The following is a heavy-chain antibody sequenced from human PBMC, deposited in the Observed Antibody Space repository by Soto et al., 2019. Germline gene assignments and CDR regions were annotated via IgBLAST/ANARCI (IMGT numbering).Heavy chain of an antibody. Sequence: WGSLRLSCAGSGFPFSTYEMNWVRQAPGKGLEWIAHITTSVSDMNYADSVKGRFTISRDNSKSSVFLQMNSLRVEDTAIYYCVTERFFNDMTGQDDLGKEIKVTASS. CDR2: ITTSVSDM. CDR3: VTERFFNDMTGQDD. CDR1: GFPFSTYE. D-gene: IGHD3-3*01. J-gene: IGHJ4*02. V-gene: IGHV3-48*03.